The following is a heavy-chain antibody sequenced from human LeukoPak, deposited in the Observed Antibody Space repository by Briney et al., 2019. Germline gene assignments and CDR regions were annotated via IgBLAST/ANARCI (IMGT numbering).Heavy chain of an antibody. CDR3: SRGAGGMDY. V-gene: IGHV3-7*02. CDR2: IKQDGSEQ. D-gene: IGHD3-16*01. CDR1: GFTFSSSW. Sequence: GGSLRLSCAASGFTFSSSWMSWVRQAPGKGLEWVANIKQDGSEQYYVDSVKGRFTVSRDNAKNSQYLQMNSLRVEDTAIYYCSRGAGGMDYWGQGTLVTVSS. J-gene: IGHJ4*02.